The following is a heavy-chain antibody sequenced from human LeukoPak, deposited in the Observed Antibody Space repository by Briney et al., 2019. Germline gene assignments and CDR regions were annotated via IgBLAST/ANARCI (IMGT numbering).Heavy chain of an antibody. D-gene: IGHD3-10*01. V-gene: IGHV1-46*01. J-gene: IGHJ4*02. CDR2: INPSGGST. Sequence: ASVKVSCKASGYTFTNYYIHWVRQAPGQGLEWMGIINPSGGSTGYAQKFQGRVTMTRDTSTSTVYMDLSSLRSEDMAVYYCVRDLFGSGSWGQGTLVTVSS. CDR1: GYTFTNYY. CDR3: VRDLFGSGS.